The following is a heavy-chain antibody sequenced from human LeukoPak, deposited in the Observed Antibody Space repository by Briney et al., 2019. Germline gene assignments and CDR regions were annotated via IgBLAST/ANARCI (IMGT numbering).Heavy chain of an antibody. Sequence: PGGSLRLSCAASGFTFSSYAMSWVRQAPGKGLEWVSTISVSGGNTYYADSVKGRFTISRDNSKSTMYMQMNSLRAEDTAVYYCAKDRRIQLWLGFDYWGQGTLVTVSS. D-gene: IGHD5-18*01. CDR1: GFTFSSYA. CDR3: AKDRRIQLWLGFDY. J-gene: IGHJ4*02. CDR2: ISVSGGNT. V-gene: IGHV3-23*01.